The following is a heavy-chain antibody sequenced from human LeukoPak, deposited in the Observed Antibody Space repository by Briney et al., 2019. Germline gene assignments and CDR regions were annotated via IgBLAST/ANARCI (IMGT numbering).Heavy chain of an antibody. V-gene: IGHV3-21*01. CDR3: AKNRMDFWSGDYMDV. D-gene: IGHD3-3*01. Sequence: GGSLRLSCAASGFTFSSYSMNWVRQAPGKGLEWVSSISSSSSYIYYADSVKGRFTISRDNAKNSLYLQMNSLRAEDTAVYYCAKNRMDFWSGDYMDVWGKGTTVTVSS. CDR2: ISSSSSYI. J-gene: IGHJ6*03. CDR1: GFTFSSYS.